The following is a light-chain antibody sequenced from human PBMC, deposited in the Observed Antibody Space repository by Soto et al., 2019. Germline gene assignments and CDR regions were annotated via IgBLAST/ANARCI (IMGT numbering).Light chain of an antibody. Sequence: DIQMTQSPSSVSASVGDRVTITCRASQDILSWLAWYQQKPGEAPRLLIYASSNLQSGLPSRFSGSGSGTDFTLTISSLQPEDFATYYGQQSNSVPITFSPGAGLDIK. CDR2: ASS. J-gene: IGKJ3*01. CDR3: QQSNSVPIT. CDR1: QDILSW. V-gene: IGKV1-12*01.